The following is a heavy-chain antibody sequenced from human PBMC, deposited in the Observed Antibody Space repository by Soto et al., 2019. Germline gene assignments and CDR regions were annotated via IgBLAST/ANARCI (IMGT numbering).Heavy chain of an antibody. V-gene: IGHV5-51*01. CDR2: IYPGDSDT. Sequence: GESLKISCKGSGYSFTSYWIGWVRQMPGKGLAWMGIIYPGDSDTRYSPSFQGQVTISADKSISTAYLQWSSLKASDTAMYYCARHVWKEYYYDSSGYAHFNDAFDIWGQGTMVTVSS. J-gene: IGHJ3*02. CDR3: ARHVWKEYYYDSSGYAHFNDAFDI. D-gene: IGHD3-22*01. CDR1: GYSFTSYW.